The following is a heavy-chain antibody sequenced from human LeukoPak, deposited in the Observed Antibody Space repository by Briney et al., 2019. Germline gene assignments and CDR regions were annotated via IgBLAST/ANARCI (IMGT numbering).Heavy chain of an antibody. J-gene: IGHJ5*02. D-gene: IGHD2-2*02. CDR1: GFTFSSYW. Sequence: GGSLSLSCAASGFTFSSYWMSWVRQAPGKGLEWVANIKQDGSEKYYVDSVKGRFTISRDNAKNSLYLQMNSLRAEDTAVYYCARADCSSTSCYTSDWFDPWGQGTLVTVSS. CDR3: ARADCSSTSCYTSDWFDP. CDR2: IKQDGSEK. V-gene: IGHV3-7*01.